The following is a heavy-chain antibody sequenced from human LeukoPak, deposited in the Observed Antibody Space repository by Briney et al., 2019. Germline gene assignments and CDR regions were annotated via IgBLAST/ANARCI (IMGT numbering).Heavy chain of an antibody. J-gene: IGHJ4*02. Sequence: GGSLRPSCAASGFTFSSYGMHWVRQAPGKGLEWVAVIWYDGSNKYNADSVKGRFTISRDNSKNTLYLQMNSLRAEDTAVYYCARDRGGLRWYTIDYWGQGTLVTVSS. CDR1: GFTFSSYG. D-gene: IGHD4-23*01. CDR2: IWYDGSNK. V-gene: IGHV3-33*08. CDR3: ARDRGGLRWYTIDY.